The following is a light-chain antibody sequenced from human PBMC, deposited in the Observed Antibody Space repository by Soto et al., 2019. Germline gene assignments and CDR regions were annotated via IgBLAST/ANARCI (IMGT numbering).Light chain of an antibody. CDR3: TSYTSDSTYV. CDR2: GVS. V-gene: IGLV2-14*01. CDR1: STDVGRYHY. Sequence: QSALTQPASVSGSPGQSITISCTGTSTDVGRYHYVSWYQQHPGKAPKLLVYGVSNRPSWVSNRFSGSKSGITASLTISELQAEDEADYYCTSYTSDSTYVFGTGTKLTVL. J-gene: IGLJ1*01.